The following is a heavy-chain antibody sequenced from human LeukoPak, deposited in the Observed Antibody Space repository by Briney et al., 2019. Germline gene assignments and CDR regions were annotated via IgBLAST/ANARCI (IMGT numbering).Heavy chain of an antibody. D-gene: IGHD2-8*02. J-gene: IGHJ6*03. CDR3: AKNRGHCVDGVCHNYYYMDV. V-gene: IGHV3-23*01. CDR1: GFTFSSFA. CDR2: VSGSAGRT. Sequence: GGSLRLSCAASGFTFSSFAMTWVRQAPGKGLEWVSTVSGSAGRTDYADSVKGRFTISRENLKNTLYLQMNGLRAEDTAVYYCAKNRGHCVDGVCHNYYYMDVWGRGTTVTVSS.